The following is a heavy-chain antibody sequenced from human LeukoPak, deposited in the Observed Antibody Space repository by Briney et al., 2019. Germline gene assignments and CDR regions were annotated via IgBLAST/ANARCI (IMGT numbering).Heavy chain of an antibody. Sequence: SVKVSCKASGGTFSSYAISWVRQAPGQGLEWMGRIIPILGIANYAQKFQGRVTITADKSTSTAYMELSSLRSEDTAVYYCASSNLTGYYIYGYWGQGTLVTVSS. J-gene: IGHJ4*02. CDR2: IIPILGIA. CDR1: GGTFSSYA. D-gene: IGHD3-9*01. V-gene: IGHV1-69*04. CDR3: ASSNLTGYYIYGY.